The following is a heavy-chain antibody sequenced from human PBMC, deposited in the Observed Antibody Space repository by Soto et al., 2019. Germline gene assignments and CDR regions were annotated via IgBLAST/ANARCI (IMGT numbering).Heavy chain of an antibody. D-gene: IGHD1-1*01. CDR3: AKERIGIQGRFDS. CDR2: IIPSATT. V-gene: IGHV3-23*01. CDR1: GFSFSDYT. Sequence: AGSLTLSCAASGFSFSDYTMNWVRQAPGKGLEWVALIIPSATTYYADPVKGRFTISMDTSKNTVYLEMNSLKTDDTAVYYCAKERIGIQGRFDSWGPGTLVTVSS. J-gene: IGHJ4*02.